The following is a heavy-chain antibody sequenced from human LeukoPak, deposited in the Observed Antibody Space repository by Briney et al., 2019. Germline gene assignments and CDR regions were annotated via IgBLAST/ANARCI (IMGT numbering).Heavy chain of an antibody. Sequence: ASVKVSCKASGYTFTSYGISWVRQAPGQGLEWMGWISAYNGNTNYAQKLQGRVTMTTDTSTSTAYMELRSLRSDDMAVYYCARLPLYYYDSSGPQDYWGQGTLVTVSS. CDR2: ISAYNGNT. CDR1: GYTFTSYG. D-gene: IGHD3-22*01. J-gene: IGHJ4*02. V-gene: IGHV1-18*03. CDR3: ARLPLYYYDSSGPQDY.